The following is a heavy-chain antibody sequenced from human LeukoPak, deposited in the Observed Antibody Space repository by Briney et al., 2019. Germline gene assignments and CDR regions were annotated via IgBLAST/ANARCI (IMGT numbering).Heavy chain of an antibody. CDR1: GFTFSNYY. Sequence: GGSLRLSCEASGFTFSNYYMSWIRQAPGKGLEWVSHIKGNGATTYYADSVRGRFTISRDNAKNSLFLQMNSLRVDDTATYYCARAGEMRYMDVWGKGTAVAVSS. D-gene: IGHD5-24*01. V-gene: IGHV3-11*01. CDR2: IKGNGATT. J-gene: IGHJ6*03. CDR3: ARAGEMRYMDV.